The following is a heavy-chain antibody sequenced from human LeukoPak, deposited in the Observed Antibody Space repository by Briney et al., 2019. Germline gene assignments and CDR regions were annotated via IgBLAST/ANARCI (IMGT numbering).Heavy chain of an antibody. CDR2: IIPIFGTA. D-gene: IGHD4-17*01. J-gene: IGHJ5*02. CDR3: ARDLIGMVRGDYVGWFDP. V-gene: IGHV1-69*05. CDR1: GGTFSSYA. Sequence: GASVKVSCKASGGTFSSYAISWVRQAPGQGLEWMGRIIPIFGTANYAQKFQGRVTITTDESTSTAYMELSSLRSEDTAVYYCARDLIGMVRGDYVGWFDPWGQGTLVTVSS.